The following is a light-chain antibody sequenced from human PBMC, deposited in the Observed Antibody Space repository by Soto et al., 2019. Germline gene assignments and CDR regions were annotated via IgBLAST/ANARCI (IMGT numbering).Light chain of an antibody. CDR3: QSYDSSLSGYAV. CDR1: RSNIGAGHD. V-gene: IGLV1-40*01. CDR2: RNN. J-gene: IGLJ7*01. Sequence: QSVLTQPPSVSGAPGQRVTISCTGSRSNIGAGHDVHWYQQLPGPAPKLLIYRNNNRPSGVADRFSVSRSGTSASLAITGLQAEDESDYYCQSYDSSLSGYAVFGGGTQLTVL.